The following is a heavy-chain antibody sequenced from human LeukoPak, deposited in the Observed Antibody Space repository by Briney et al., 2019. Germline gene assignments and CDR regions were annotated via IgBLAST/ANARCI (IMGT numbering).Heavy chain of an antibody. V-gene: IGHV1-24*01. J-gene: IGHJ5*02. CDR3: ASSDFWSGSNWFDP. CDR1: GYTLTELS. D-gene: IGHD3-3*01. Sequence: ASVKVSCKVSGYTLTELSMHWVRQAPGKGLEWMGGFDPEDGETIYAQKFQGRVTMTEDTSTDTAYMELSSLRSEDTAVYYCASSDFWSGSNWFDPWGQGTLVTVSS. CDR2: FDPEDGET.